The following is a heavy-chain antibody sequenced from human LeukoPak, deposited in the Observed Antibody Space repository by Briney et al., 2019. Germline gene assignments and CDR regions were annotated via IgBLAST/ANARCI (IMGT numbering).Heavy chain of an antibody. J-gene: IGHJ1*01. Sequence: SVKVSCKASGGTFSSYAISWVRQAPGQGLEWMGGIISVFGTANYAQKFQGRVTITTDESTSTAYMELSSLRSEDTAVYYCARGQINYDSSGYYYGYFQHWGQGTLVTVSS. CDR3: ARGQINYDSSGYYYGYFQH. D-gene: IGHD3-22*01. CDR2: IISVFGTA. CDR1: GGTFSSYA. V-gene: IGHV1-69*05.